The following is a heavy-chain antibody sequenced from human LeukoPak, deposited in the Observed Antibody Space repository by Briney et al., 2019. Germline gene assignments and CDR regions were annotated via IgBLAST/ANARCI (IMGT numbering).Heavy chain of an antibody. D-gene: IGHD6-13*01. J-gene: IGHJ4*02. V-gene: IGHV5-51*01. CDR2: IYPGDSES. CDR1: GYSFNTYW. CDR3: ARWPQYSSSWYYFDC. Sequence: GESLKISCKGSGYSFNTYWIGWVRQMPGKGLEWMGIIYPGDSESRYSPSFQGQVTISADKSISTAYLQWSSPKASDTAMYYCARWPQYSSSWYYFDCWGQGTLVTVSS.